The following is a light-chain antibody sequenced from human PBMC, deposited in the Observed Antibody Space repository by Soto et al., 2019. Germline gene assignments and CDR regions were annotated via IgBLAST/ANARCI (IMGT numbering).Light chain of an antibody. CDR1: QSVNLN. V-gene: IGKV3-15*01. CDR3: QQYNNWPPLT. Sequence: EIMMTQSPGTLSVSPGEGATLSCTASQSVNLNLAWYQQTPGRAPRLLIYGASNRATDIPTRFSGSGSGTEFTLTISSLQSEDFAVYYCQQYNNWPPLTFGGGTKVDIK. J-gene: IGKJ4*01. CDR2: GAS.